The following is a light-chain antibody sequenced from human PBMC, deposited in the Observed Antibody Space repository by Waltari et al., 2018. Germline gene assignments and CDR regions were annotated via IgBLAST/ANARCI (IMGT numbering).Light chain of an antibody. CDR1: SSNIARNT. V-gene: IGLV1-44*01. CDR3: AAWDDSLGGPV. J-gene: IGLJ2*01. Sequence: QSVLTQPPSMSGTPGQRVPISCSGSSSNIARNTVNWYQQVPGTAPKVLIYRNNQRPSGVPDRFSGSKSGTSASLAISGLQSEDEADYHCAAWDDSLGGPVFGGGTTLTVL. CDR2: RNN.